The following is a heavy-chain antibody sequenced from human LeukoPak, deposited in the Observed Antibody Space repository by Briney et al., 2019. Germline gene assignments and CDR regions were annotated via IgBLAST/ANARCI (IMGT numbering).Heavy chain of an antibody. CDR2: ISAYNGNT. Sequence: ASVKVSCKASGYTFTSYGISWVRQAPGQGLEWMGWISAYNGNTNYAQKLQGRGTMTTDTSTSTAYMELRSLRSDDTAVYYCARVDGVWFGELLRGYYYYYGMDVWGQGTTVTVSS. CDR3: ARVDGVWFGELLRGYYYYYGMDV. D-gene: IGHD3-10*01. V-gene: IGHV1-18*01. CDR1: GYTFTSYG. J-gene: IGHJ6*02.